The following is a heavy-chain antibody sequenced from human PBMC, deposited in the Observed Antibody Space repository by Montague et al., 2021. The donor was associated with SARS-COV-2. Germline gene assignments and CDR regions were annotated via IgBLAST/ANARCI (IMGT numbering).Heavy chain of an antibody. CDR2: IKQDGSEK. CDR1: GFTFSSYW. CDR3: VRDMGVGYSYGQYYYYGMDV. D-gene: IGHD5-18*01. Sequence: SLRLSCAASGFTFSSYWMSWVRQAPGKGLEWVANIKQDGSEKYYVDSVKGRFTISRDNAKNSLYLQMNSLRAEDTAMYYCVRDMGVGYSYGQYYYYGMDVWGQGTAVTVSS. J-gene: IGHJ6*02. V-gene: IGHV3-7*01.